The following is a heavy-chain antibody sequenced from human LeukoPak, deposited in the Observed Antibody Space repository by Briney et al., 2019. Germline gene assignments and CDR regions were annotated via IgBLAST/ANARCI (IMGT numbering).Heavy chain of an antibody. D-gene: IGHD3-9*01. CDR1: GGSFSGYY. CDR3: VRDYENLTGSKTRFHY. J-gene: IGHJ4*02. Sequence: SETLSLTCAVYGGSFSGYYWSWIRQPPGKGLEWIGEINHSGSTNYNPSLKSRVTISVDTSKNQFSLKLGSVTAADTAVYYCVRDYENLTGSKTRFHYWGQGTLVTVSS. CDR2: INHSGST. V-gene: IGHV4-34*01.